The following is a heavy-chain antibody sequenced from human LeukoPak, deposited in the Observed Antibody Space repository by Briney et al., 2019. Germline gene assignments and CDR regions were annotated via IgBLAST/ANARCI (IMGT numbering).Heavy chain of an antibody. CDR3: AKDSAFGGIAAAPEN. Sequence: GGSLRLSCAASGFTFSSYAMSWVRQAPGKGLEWVSAISVSGGGTYYADSVKGRFTISRDNSKNTLYLQMNSLRADDTAVYYCAKDSAFGGIAAAPENWGQGTLVTVSS. J-gene: IGHJ4*02. D-gene: IGHD6-13*01. CDR2: ISVSGGGT. V-gene: IGHV3-23*01. CDR1: GFTFSSYA.